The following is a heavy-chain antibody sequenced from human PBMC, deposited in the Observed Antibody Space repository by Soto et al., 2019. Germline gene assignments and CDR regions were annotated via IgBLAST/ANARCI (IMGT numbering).Heavy chain of an antibody. D-gene: IGHD3-10*01. CDR3: ARVQLWFGVGYYFDY. Sequence: EVQLVESGGGLVQPGGSLRLSCAASGFTVSSNYMSWVRQAPGKGLEWVSVIYSGGSTYYADSVKGRFTISRDNSKNMLYLQMNSLRAEDTAVYYCARVQLWFGVGYYFDYWGQGTLVTVSS. V-gene: IGHV3-66*01. CDR1: GFTVSSNY. CDR2: IYSGGST. J-gene: IGHJ4*02.